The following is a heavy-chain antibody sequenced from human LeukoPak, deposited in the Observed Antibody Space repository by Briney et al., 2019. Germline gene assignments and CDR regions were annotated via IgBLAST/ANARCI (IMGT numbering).Heavy chain of an antibody. CDR1: GFTFSSYA. J-gene: IGHJ4*02. V-gene: IGHV3-30-3*01. CDR2: ISYDGSNK. CDR3: AREYRTFDY. Sequence: GGSLRLSCAASGFTFSSYAMHWVRQAPGKGLEWVAVISYDGSNKYYADSVKGRFTISRDNSKNTLYLQMNSLRAEDTAVYYCAREYRTFDYWGQGTLVTVSS. D-gene: IGHD1-14*01.